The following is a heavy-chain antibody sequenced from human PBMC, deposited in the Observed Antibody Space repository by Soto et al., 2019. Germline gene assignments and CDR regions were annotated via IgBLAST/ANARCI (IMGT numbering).Heavy chain of an antibody. V-gene: IGHV2-5*02. CDR2: VYWDDDK. J-gene: IGHJ5*02. D-gene: IGHD5-18*01. CDR3: AHKGGFGYPES. Sequence: SGPTLVNPTQALTLTCTCSGFSLTTSGVGVGWIRQPPGKALGWLALVYWDDDKRYSPSLTNRLTLSRDTSKNQVVLTSTNVGPTDTGTYFCAHKGGFGYPESWGQGIMVTVSS. CDR1: GFSLTTSGVG.